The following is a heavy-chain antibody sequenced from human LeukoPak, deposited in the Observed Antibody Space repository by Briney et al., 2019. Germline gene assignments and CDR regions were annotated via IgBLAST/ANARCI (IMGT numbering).Heavy chain of an antibody. Sequence: PSETLSLTCTVSGASISNYYWIWIRQPAGKGLEWIGLIYTSGNTNYNPSLKSRVTMSVDTSKNQFSLKLSSETAADTAVYYCARVRGITSMAYFDYWGQGTLVTVSS. CDR3: ARVRGITSMAYFDY. CDR1: GASISNYY. J-gene: IGHJ4*02. D-gene: IGHD5-18*01. V-gene: IGHV4-4*07. CDR2: IYTSGNT.